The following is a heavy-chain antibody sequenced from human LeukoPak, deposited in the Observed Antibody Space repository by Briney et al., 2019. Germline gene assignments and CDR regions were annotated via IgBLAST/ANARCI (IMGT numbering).Heavy chain of an antibody. J-gene: IGHJ5*02. CDR2: IKQDGSEK. D-gene: IGHD3-3*01. CDR3: ARPSYDFQFDP. Sequence: GSXRXSCAAXGFTXSXXWMSWVXXAPGXGLXWVANIKQDGSEKYYVDSVKGRFTISRDNAKNSLYLQMNSLRAEDTAVYYCARPSYDFQFDPWGQGTLVTVSS. V-gene: IGHV3-7*01. CDR1: GFTXSXXW.